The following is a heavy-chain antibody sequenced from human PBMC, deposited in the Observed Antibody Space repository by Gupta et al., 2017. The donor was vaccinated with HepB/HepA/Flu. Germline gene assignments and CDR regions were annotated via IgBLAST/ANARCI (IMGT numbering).Heavy chain of an antibody. CDR3: ARESDGGGGFFDY. CDR1: GYTFISYG. CDR2: INSNNDLR. D-gene: IGHD3-3*01. Sequence: QVQLVQSGAEVKTPGASVKISCKASGYTFISYGISWVRQAPGQGLEWMGWINSNNDLRNYAQKFQGRVTMTTGTSTGQAYMERRSLRSDDTAFYYFARESDGGGGFFDYWGQGTLVTVSS. J-gene: IGHJ4*02. V-gene: IGHV1-18*01.